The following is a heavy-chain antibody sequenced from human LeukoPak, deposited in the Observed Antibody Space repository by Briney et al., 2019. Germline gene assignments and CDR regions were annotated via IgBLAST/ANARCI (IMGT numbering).Heavy chain of an antibody. Sequence: SETLSLTCTVSGGSISSGGYYWSWIRQHPGKGLEGIGYIYYSGSTYYNPSLKSRVTISVDTYKNQFSLKLSSVTAADTAVYYCARGKLLRYFDWLSRTADAFDIWGQGTMVTVSS. CDR2: IYYSGST. V-gene: IGHV4-31*03. CDR1: GGSISSGGYY. J-gene: IGHJ3*02. D-gene: IGHD3-9*01. CDR3: ARGKLLRYFDWLSRTADAFDI.